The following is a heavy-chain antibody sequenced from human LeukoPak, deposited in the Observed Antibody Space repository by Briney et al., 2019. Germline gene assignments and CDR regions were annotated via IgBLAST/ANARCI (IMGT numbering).Heavy chain of an antibody. CDR1: GGSISSGSYY. V-gene: IGHV4-61*02. Sequence: SETLSLTCTVSGGSISSGSYYWSWIRQPAGKGLEWIGRIYSSGSTNYNPSLKSGVTISMDTSKNQFYLKLSSVTAADTAVYFCARSTGIYYSYYMDVWGKGTAVTISS. CDR3: ARSTGIYYSYYMDV. CDR2: IYSSGST. J-gene: IGHJ6*03.